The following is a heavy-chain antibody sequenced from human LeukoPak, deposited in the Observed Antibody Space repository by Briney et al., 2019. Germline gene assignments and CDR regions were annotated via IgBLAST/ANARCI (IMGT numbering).Heavy chain of an antibody. J-gene: IGHJ5*02. V-gene: IGHV1-8*01. CDR3: ARDGSGTYWAYYNWFDP. CDR2: MNPNTGNT. CDR1: GYTFTSYD. D-gene: IGHD3-10*01. Sequence: ASVKVSCKASGYTFTSYDINWVRQATGQGLEGMGWMNPNTGNTGYAQKFQGRVTMTRNTSISTAYMELSSLRSEDTAVYYCARDGSGTYWAYYNWFDPWGQGTLVTVSS.